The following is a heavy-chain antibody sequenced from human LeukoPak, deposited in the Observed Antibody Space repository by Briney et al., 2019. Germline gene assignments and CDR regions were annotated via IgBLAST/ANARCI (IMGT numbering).Heavy chain of an antibody. D-gene: IGHD3-10*01. CDR1: GFSLSTIGMC. J-gene: IGHJ5*02. Sequence: SGPALVKPTQTLTLTCTFSGFSLSTIGMCVSWIRQPPGKALEWLARIDWDDDKYYSTSLKTRLTISKDTSKNQVVLTMTNMDPVDTATYYCARTRYYGSGSHSWFDPWGQGTLVTVSS. V-gene: IGHV2-70*11. CDR3: ARTRYYGSGSHSWFDP. CDR2: IDWDDDK.